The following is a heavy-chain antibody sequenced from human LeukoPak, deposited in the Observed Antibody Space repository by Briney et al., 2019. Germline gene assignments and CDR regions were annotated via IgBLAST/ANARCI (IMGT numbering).Heavy chain of an antibody. D-gene: IGHD3-10*01. Sequence: GGSLRLSCAASGFTFDDYDMSWVRQAPGKGLEWVSGINWSGGSTGYADSVKGRFTISRDNDKNSLYLQMNSLRTEDTALYDCARRDYYGSGSPDYWGQGTLVTVSS. CDR3: ARRDYYGSGSPDY. CDR2: INWSGGST. CDR1: GFTFDDYD. J-gene: IGHJ4*02. V-gene: IGHV3-20*01.